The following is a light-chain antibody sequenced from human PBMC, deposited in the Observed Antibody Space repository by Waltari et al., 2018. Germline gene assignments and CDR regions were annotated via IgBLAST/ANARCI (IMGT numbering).Light chain of an antibody. CDR3: SSYTSSSTRV. CDR1: SSDVGGYNY. Sequence: QSALTQPASVSGSPGQSITISCTGTSSDVGGYNYVSWYQQHPGKAPKLMIYDVSNRPSGVSKRVSGSKSGNTASLTSSGLQAEDEADYYCSSYTSSSTRVFGSGTKVTVL. J-gene: IGLJ6*01. CDR2: DVS. V-gene: IGLV2-14*03.